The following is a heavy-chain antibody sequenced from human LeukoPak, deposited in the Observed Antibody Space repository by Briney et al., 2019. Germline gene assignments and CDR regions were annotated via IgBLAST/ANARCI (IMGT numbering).Heavy chain of an antibody. CDR3: AREVIVGATPGPNDAFDI. CDR1: GFTFSSYE. CDR2: ISSSGSTI. Sequence: GGSLRLSCAASGFTFSSYEMNWVRQAPGKGLEWVSYISSSGSTIYYADSVKGRFTISRDNAKNTLYLQMNSLRAEDTAVYYCAREVIVGATPGPNDAFDIWGQGTMVTVSS. D-gene: IGHD1-26*01. J-gene: IGHJ3*02. V-gene: IGHV3-48*03.